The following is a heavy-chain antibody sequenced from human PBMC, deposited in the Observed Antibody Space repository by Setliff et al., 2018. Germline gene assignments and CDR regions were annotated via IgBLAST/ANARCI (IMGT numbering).Heavy chain of an antibody. V-gene: IGHV1-46*01. CDR3: ARGDYSNPCDY. J-gene: IGHJ4*02. CDR2: FNPSGGST. Sequence: ASVKVSCKASGYTLTNYYMHWVRQAPGQGLEWMGLFNPSGGSTKYAEKFQGRVTLTRDTSTSTVYLDLSSLRFEDTAIYYCARGDYSNPCDYWGQGTLVTVSS. D-gene: IGHD4-4*01. CDR1: GYTLTNYY.